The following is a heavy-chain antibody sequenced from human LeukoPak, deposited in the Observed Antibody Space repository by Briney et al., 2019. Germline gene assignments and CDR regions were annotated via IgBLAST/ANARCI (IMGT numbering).Heavy chain of an antibody. Sequence: ASVKVSCKASGYTFTGYYMHWVRQAPGQGLEWMGRINPNSGGTNYAQKFQGRVTMTRDTSISTAYMELSRLRSDDTAVYYCARDYYDSSGYYGYWGQETLVTVSS. D-gene: IGHD3-22*01. CDR1: GYTFTGYY. J-gene: IGHJ4*02. V-gene: IGHV1-2*06. CDR3: ARDYYDSSGYYGY. CDR2: INPNSGGT.